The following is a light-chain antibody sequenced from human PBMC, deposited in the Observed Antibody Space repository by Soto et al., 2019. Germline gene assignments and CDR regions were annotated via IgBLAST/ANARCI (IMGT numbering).Light chain of an antibody. CDR1: QSVSSSY. CDR3: QQYGCSQGHS. J-gene: IGKJ2*01. Sequence: EIVLTQSPGTLSLSPGERATLSCRASQSVSSSYLAWYQQKPGQAPRLLIDGPSSRATGIPDRFSGSGSGTDFTLTISRLEPEDFAVYYCQQYGCSQGHSFGQGTKLE. V-gene: IGKV3-20*01. CDR2: GPS.